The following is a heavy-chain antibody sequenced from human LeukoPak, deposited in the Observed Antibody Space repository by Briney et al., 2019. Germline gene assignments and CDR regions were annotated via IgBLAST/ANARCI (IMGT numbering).Heavy chain of an antibody. CDR3: AREVVPAARSYYYYMDV. CDR2: INHSGST. V-gene: IGHV4-34*01. Sequence: SETLSLTCAVYGGCFSGYYWSWIRQPPGKGLEWIGEINHSGSTNYNSSLKSRVTISVDTSKNQFSLKLSSVTAADTAVYYCAREVVPAARSYYYYMDVWGKGTTVTVSS. D-gene: IGHD2-2*01. CDR1: GGCFSGYY. J-gene: IGHJ6*03.